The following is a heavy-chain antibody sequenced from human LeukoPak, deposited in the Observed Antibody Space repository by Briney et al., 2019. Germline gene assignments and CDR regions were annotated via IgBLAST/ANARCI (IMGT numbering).Heavy chain of an antibody. D-gene: IGHD3-10*01. CDR3: ARDRSDPGAWFGELLSLDY. J-gene: IGHJ4*02. CDR1: GYTLTELS. CDR2: FDPEDGET. Sequence: ASVKVSCKVSGYTLTELSMHWVRQAPGKGLEWMGGFDPEDGETIYAQKFQGRVTMTEDTSTDTAYMELSSLRSDDTAVYYCARDRSDPGAWFGELLSLDYWGQGTLVTVSS. V-gene: IGHV1-24*01.